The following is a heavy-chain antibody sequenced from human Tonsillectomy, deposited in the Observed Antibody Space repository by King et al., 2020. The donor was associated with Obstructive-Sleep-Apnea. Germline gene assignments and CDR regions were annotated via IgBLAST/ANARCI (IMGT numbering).Heavy chain of an antibody. Sequence: VQLVESGGGVVQPGRSLRLSCAASGFTFSTYAMHWVRQAPGKGLEWVAVISYDGSNKHYADSVKGRFTISTDSSKNTLYLQMNTLRGEDTAVYYCARVHSSSWSSLDYWGEGTLVTVSS. J-gene: IGHJ4*02. CDR3: ARVHSSSWSSLDY. CDR1: GFTFSTYA. D-gene: IGHD6-13*01. V-gene: IGHV3-30-3*01. CDR2: ISYDGSNK.